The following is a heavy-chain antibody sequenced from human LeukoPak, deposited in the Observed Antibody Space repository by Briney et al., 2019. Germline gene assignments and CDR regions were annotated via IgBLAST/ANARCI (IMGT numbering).Heavy chain of an antibody. CDR3: AKDASQSWVYYYMDV. CDR1: GFTFSNYA. D-gene: IGHD7-27*01. CDR2: ISGSGTST. J-gene: IGHJ6*03. V-gene: IGHV3-23*01. Sequence: GGSLRLSCVASGFTFSNYAMSWVRQAPGKGLEWVSGISGSGTSTKYADSVKGRFTISRDNSKNTVYLQMNSLRAEDTAVFYCAKDASQSWVYYYMDVWGKGTTVTVSS.